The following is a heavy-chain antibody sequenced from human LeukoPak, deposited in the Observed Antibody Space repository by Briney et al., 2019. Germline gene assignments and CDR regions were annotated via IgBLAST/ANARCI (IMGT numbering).Heavy chain of an antibody. V-gene: IGHV3-33*01. CDR3: ARPPTSGYSSSWSLAFIDY. CDR2: IWYDGSNE. CDR1: GFTFSSYA. D-gene: IGHD6-13*01. J-gene: IGHJ4*02. Sequence: GGSLRLSCAASGFTFSSYAMHWVRQAPGEGLEWVAVIWYDGSNEYYADSVKGRFTVSRDNSDNTLYLQMNSLRVEDTAVYYCARPPTSGYSSSWSLAFIDYWGQGTLVTVSS.